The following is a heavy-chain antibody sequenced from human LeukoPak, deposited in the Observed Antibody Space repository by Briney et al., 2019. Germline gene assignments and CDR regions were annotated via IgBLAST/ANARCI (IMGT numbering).Heavy chain of an antibody. CDR1: GFSFSSYW. CDR3: AKGPNFWLTPIAFDI. J-gene: IGHJ3*02. V-gene: IGHV3-74*01. CDR2: INSNGRST. Sequence: GGSLRLSCAASGFSFSSYWMHWVRQAPGKGLVWVSRINSNGRSTSYADSVKGRFTISRDNAKNTLYLEMNNLRAEDTAVYYCAKGPNFWLTPIAFDIWGQGTMVTVSS. D-gene: IGHD3-3*01.